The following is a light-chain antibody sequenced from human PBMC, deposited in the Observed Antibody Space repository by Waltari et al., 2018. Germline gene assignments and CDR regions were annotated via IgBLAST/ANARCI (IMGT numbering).Light chain of an antibody. CDR3: QQYDNRHT. J-gene: IGKJ4*01. CDR1: QDISSY. V-gene: IGKV1-33*01. CDR2: DVS. Sequence: DIQMTKSPSSLSASVGDRVTITCQARQDISSYLNWYQHKPGKAPKLLISDVSSLEAWVPSRFSGSGTGTDFTFTISSLQPEDIATYYCQQYDNRHTFGGGTKVEIK.